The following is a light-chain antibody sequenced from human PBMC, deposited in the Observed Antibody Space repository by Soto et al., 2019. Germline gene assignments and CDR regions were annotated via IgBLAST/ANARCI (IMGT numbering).Light chain of an antibody. CDR3: QVWDSSRDHYV. CDR1: NIGIKS. J-gene: IGLJ1*01. CDR2: DDS. Sequence: SYEMTQPPSVSVAPGHTSRITCGGNNIGIKSVHLYQQKPGQAPVLVVYDDSDRPSGIPERFSGSNSGNMATLTISRVEAGDEADYSCQVWDSSRDHYVFGTGTKVTVL. V-gene: IGLV3-21*02.